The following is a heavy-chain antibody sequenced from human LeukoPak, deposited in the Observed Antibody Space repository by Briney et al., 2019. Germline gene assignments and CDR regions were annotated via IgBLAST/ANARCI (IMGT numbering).Heavy chain of an antibody. Sequence: GGSLRLSCAASGFTFSSYGMHWVRQAPGKGLEGVAVIWYDGSNKYYADSVKGRFTISRDNSKNTLYLQMNSLRAEDTAVYYCARVSDSSGYYYPDYWGQGTLVTVSS. V-gene: IGHV3-33*01. CDR1: GFTFSSYG. J-gene: IGHJ4*02. D-gene: IGHD3-22*01. CDR3: ARVSDSSGYYYPDY. CDR2: IWYDGSNK.